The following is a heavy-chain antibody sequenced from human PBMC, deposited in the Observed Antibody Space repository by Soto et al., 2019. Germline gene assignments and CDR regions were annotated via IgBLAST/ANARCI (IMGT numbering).Heavy chain of an antibody. Sequence: EVQLVESGGVVVQPGGSLRLSCAASGFQFDANTMHWVRRAPGKGLEWVSLITKSGNTQYAESVKGRFTVSRDNNKNFLSLQMDSLRIEDSALYYCVKDRDWQFDLWGRGTLVTVSS. CDR2: ITKSGNT. CDR1: GFQFDANT. V-gene: IGHV3-43*01. J-gene: IGHJ2*01. CDR3: VKDRDWQFDL.